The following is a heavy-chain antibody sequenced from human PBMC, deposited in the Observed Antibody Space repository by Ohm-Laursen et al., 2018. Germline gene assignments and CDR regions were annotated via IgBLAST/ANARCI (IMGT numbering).Heavy chain of an antibody. Sequence: SQTLSLTWTVSGDSITSYYWSWIRQPPGKGLEWIGYVYYSGRTNYNPSLKSRVTISVDTSKNQLSLKLRSVTAADTAVYYCARDRMAVAGNYYYYGLDVWGQGTTVTVSS. CDR3: ARDRMAVAGNYYYYGLDV. CDR2: VYYSGRT. J-gene: IGHJ6*02. CDR1: GDSITSYY. D-gene: IGHD6-19*01. V-gene: IGHV4-59*01.